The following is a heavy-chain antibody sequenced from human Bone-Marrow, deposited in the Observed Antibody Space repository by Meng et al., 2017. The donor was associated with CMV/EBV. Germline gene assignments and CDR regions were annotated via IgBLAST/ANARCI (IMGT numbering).Heavy chain of an antibody. J-gene: IGHJ4*02. CDR3: AKDFSRSWPDY. CDR1: GFTFSSYG. CDR2: IRYDGSYK. Sequence: GESLKISCAASGFTFSSYGMHWVRQAPGKGLEWVAFIRYDGSYKYYADSVKGRFTISRDNSKNTLYLQINSLRAEDTAVYYCAKDFSRSWPDYWGQGTSVTVSS. D-gene: IGHD1-26*01. V-gene: IGHV3-30*02.